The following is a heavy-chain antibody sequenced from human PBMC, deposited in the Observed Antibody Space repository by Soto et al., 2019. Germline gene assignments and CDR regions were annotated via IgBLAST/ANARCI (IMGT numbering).Heavy chain of an antibody. Sequence: QVQLVQSGAEVKKPGSSVKVSCKASGGTFSSYTISWVRQAPGQGLEWMGRIIPILGIANYAQKFQGRVTITADKPTSTAYMELSSLRSEDTAVYYCARGYSSSWYYFDYWGQGTLVTVSS. J-gene: IGHJ4*02. CDR1: GGTFSSYT. D-gene: IGHD6-13*01. V-gene: IGHV1-69*02. CDR3: ARGYSSSWYYFDY. CDR2: IIPILGIA.